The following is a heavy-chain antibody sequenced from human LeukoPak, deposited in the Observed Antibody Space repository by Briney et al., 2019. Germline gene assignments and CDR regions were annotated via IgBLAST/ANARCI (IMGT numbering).Heavy chain of an antibody. J-gene: IGHJ5*02. CDR1: GYTFTGYY. CDR2: INPNGGGT. Sequence: EASVKVSCKASGYTFTGYYMHWVRQAPGQVLEWMGWINPNGGGTNYAQKFQGRGTMSRDTCISTAYMELSRLRSDDTAVYYCARGPSIVVVPAALEPNWFDPWGQGTLVTVSS. CDR3: ARGPSIVVVPAALEPNWFDP. D-gene: IGHD2-2*01. V-gene: IGHV1-2*02.